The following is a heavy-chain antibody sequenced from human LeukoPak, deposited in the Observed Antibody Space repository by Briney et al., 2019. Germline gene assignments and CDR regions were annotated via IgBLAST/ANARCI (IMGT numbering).Heavy chain of an antibody. CDR2: VDPEDGET. CDR3: ATGLPGGP. J-gene: IGHJ5*02. V-gene: IGHV1-69-2*01. CDR1: GYTITDYY. Sequence: ASVKVSCKASGYTITDYYRHWVQQAPGKGLEWMGRVDPEDGETIYAEKFQGRVTITADTSTDTAYMELSSLRSEDTAVYYCATGLPGGPWGQGTLVTVSS. D-gene: IGHD3-10*01.